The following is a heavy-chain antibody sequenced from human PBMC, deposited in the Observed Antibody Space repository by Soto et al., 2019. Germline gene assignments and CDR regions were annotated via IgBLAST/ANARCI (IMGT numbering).Heavy chain of an antibody. Sequence: GGSLRLSCAASGFTFSSYGMHWVRQAPGKGLEWVAVIWYDGSNKYYADSVKGRFTISRDNSKNTLYLQMNSLRAEDTAVYYCAREHNDYGGNSFDCWGQGTLVTVSS. J-gene: IGHJ4*02. CDR3: AREHNDYGGNSFDC. V-gene: IGHV3-33*01. CDR1: GFTFSSYG. CDR2: IWYDGSNK. D-gene: IGHD4-17*01.